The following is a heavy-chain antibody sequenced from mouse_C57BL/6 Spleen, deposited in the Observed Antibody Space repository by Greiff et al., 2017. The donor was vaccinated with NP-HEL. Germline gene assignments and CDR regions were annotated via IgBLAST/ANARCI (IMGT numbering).Heavy chain of an antibody. D-gene: IGHD1-1*01. CDR1: GYTFTDYY. J-gene: IGHJ3*01. Sequence: QVQLQQSGAELVKPGASVKISCKASGYTFTDYYINWVKQRPGQGLEWIGKIGPGSGSTYYNEKFKGKATLNADKSSSTAYMQLSSLTSEDSAVYFCARSRRATTVVAPGLAYWGQGTLVTVSA. CDR3: ARSRRATTVVAPGLAY. CDR2: IGPGSGST. V-gene: IGHV1-77*01.